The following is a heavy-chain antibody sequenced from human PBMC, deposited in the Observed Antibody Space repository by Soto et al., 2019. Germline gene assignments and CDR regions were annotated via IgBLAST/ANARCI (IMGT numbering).Heavy chain of an antibody. CDR1: GFTFSSYA. Sequence: GGSLRLSCAASGFTFSSYAMSWVRQAPGKGLEWVSAISGSGGSTYYADSVKGRFTISRDNSKNTLYLQMNSLRAEDTAVYYCVRAVVVITTNWFDPWGQGTLVTVSS. D-gene: IGHD3-22*01. J-gene: IGHJ5*02. CDR3: VRAVVVITTNWFDP. V-gene: IGHV3-23*01. CDR2: ISGSGGST.